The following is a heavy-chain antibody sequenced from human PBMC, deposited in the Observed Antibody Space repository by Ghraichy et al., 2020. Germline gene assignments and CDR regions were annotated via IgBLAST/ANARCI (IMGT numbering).Heavy chain of an antibody. Sequence: GGSLRLSCAASGFTFDDYAMHWVRQAPGKGLEWVSGISWNSGSIGYADSVKGRFTISRDNAKNSLYLQMNSLRAEDTALYYCAKDKSGGYCSGGSCHTQATPHFQHWGQGTLVTVPS. CDR2: ISWNSGSI. D-gene: IGHD2-15*01. V-gene: IGHV3-9*01. CDR3: AKDKSGGYCSGGSCHTQATPHFQH. CDR1: GFTFDDYA. J-gene: IGHJ1*01.